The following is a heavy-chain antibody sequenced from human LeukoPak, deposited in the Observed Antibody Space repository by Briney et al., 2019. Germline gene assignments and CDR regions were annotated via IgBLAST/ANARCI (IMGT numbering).Heavy chain of an antibody. V-gene: IGHV3-23*01. CDR2: ISGSGGST. J-gene: IGHJ3*02. Sequence: GGSLRLSCAASGFTFSSYVINWVRQAPGKGLEWVSAISGSGGSTYYADSVKGRFTISRDNSKNTLYLQMNSLRAEDTAVYYCAKGRITMIVVVITTGGAFDIWGQGTMVTVSS. CDR3: AKGRITMIVVVITTGGAFDI. CDR1: GFTFSSYV. D-gene: IGHD3-22*01.